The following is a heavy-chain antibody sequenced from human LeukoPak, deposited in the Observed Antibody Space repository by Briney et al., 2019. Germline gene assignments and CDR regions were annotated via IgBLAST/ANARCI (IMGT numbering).Heavy chain of an antibody. Sequence: GGSLRLTCAASGFTFSSYAMSWVRQAPGKGLEWVSAISGSGGSTYYADSVKGRFTISRDNSKNTLYLQMNSLRAEDTAVYYCAKDVRPLWFGESLTPPNFDYWGQGTLVTVSS. CDR1: GFTFSSYA. CDR2: ISGSGGST. D-gene: IGHD3-10*01. CDR3: AKDVRPLWFGESLTPPNFDY. J-gene: IGHJ4*02. V-gene: IGHV3-23*01.